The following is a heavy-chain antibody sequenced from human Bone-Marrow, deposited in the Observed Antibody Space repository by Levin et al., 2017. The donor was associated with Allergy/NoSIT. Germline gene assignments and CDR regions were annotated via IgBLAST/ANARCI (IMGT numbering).Heavy chain of an antibody. Sequence: PGGSLRLSCVASGLIFSTFSFHWARQAPGKGLEWVAFISYNVSGKYYADSVKGRFTISRDNSKNTVYLQMNTLRANDTAVYYCGRGYRVRDGYKYHFYSGVDFWGQGTTVTVS. J-gene: IGHJ6*02. D-gene: IGHD5-24*01. CDR2: ISYNVSGK. CDR1: GLIFSTFS. V-gene: IGHV3-30*04. CDR3: GRGYRVRDGYKYHFYSGVDF.